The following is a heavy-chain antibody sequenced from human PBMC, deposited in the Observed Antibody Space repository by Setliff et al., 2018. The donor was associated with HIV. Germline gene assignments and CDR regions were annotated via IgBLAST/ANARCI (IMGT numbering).Heavy chain of an antibody. V-gene: IGHV4-61*02. J-gene: IGHJ3*02. CDR1: GGSISSGSYY. Sequence: SETLSLTCTVSGGSISSGSYYWSWIRQPAGKGLEWIGRIYTSGSTNYNPSLKSRVTISVDTSKNQFSLKLTSVTAADTAVYYCARDSFSGWHSGDAFDIWGQGTMVTVS. CDR3: ARDSFSGWHSGDAFDI. CDR2: IYTSGST. D-gene: IGHD6-19*01.